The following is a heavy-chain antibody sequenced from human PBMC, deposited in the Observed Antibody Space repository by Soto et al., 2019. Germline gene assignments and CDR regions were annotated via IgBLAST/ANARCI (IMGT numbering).Heavy chain of an antibody. CDR1: GFTFSSYV. V-gene: IGHV3-23*01. CDR2: ISSTGGTP. CDR3: AKGLYDKSGYYFPN. Sequence: EVQLLESGGDLVQPGGSLRLSCAASGFTFSSYVMSWVRQAPGKGLEWVSSISSTGGTPYYGDSVEGRFIVSRDNSRDTLYLQMNSLRAEDTAAYFCAKGLYDKSGYYFPNWGLGTLVTVSS. J-gene: IGHJ4*02. D-gene: IGHD3-22*01.